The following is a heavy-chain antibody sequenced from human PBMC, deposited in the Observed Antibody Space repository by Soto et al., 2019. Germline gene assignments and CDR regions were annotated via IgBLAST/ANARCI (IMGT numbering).Heavy chain of an antibody. Sequence: VQLVESGGGLIQPAGSLRLSCVASGLTVSHNYMAWVRQAPEMGLEWVSILYTEGTTYYTDSVKGRFTIARDSSKNTLFLQMDRLRAEDTAVYYCVRPLPTGENYGMDVWGQVTTVTVSS. V-gene: IGHV3-53*01. CDR2: LYTEGTT. D-gene: IGHD3-16*01. J-gene: IGHJ6*02. CDR1: GLTVSHNY. CDR3: VRPLPTGENYGMDV.